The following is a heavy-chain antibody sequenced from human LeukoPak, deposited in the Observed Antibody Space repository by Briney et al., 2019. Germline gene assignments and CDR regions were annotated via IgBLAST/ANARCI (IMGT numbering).Heavy chain of an antibody. Sequence: GGSLRLSCAASGVTFSSYAMSWVRQAPGKGLEWVSAISGSGGSTYYADSVKGRFTISRDNSKNTLYLQMNSLRAEDTAVYYCAKGLYFWSGYYTEDPFDYWGQGTLVTVSS. CDR2: ISGSGGST. J-gene: IGHJ4*02. CDR3: AKGLYFWSGYYTEDPFDY. V-gene: IGHV3-23*01. CDR1: GVTFSSYA. D-gene: IGHD3-3*01.